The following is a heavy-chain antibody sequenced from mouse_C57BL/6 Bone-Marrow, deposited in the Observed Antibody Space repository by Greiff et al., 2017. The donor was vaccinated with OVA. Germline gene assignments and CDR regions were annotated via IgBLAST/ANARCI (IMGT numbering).Heavy chain of an antibody. V-gene: IGHV1-69*01. CDR1: GYTFTSYW. CDR3: ARKGLGSYFDY. J-gene: IGHJ2*01. D-gene: IGHD4-1*01. CDR2: IDPSDSYT. Sequence: VQLQQPGAELVMPGASVKLSCKASGYTFTSYWMHWVKQRPGQGLEWIGEIDPSDSYTNYNQKCKGKSTLTVDKSSSTAYMQLSSLTSEDSAVYYCARKGLGSYFDYWGQGTTLTVSS.